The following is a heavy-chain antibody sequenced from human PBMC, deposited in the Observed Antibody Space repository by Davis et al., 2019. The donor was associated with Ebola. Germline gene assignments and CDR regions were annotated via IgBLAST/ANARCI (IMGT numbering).Heavy chain of an antibody. CDR3: AKDGAVAGFDS. D-gene: IGHD6-19*01. V-gene: IGHV3-74*03. Sequence: GESLKISCAASGFTFSSYWMHWVRQAPGKGLEWVSRINTNGVITTYADFVKGRFTISRDNSKNTLYLHMISLRADDTAIYYCAKDGAVAGFDSWGQGALVTVSS. CDR2: INTNGVIT. J-gene: IGHJ4*02. CDR1: GFTFSSYW.